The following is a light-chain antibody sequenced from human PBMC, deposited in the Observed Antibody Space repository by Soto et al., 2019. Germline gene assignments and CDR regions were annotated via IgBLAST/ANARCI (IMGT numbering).Light chain of an antibody. CDR1: PSASSSY. CDR2: DAS. V-gene: IGKV3D-20*02. Sequence: EVVLTQSQVTLSLSQGERATLSCRASPSASSSYLAWYQQKPGQAPRLLIYDASTRATGIPARFSGSGSGTDFTLTISSLEPEDFAVYYCQQCSNWPVTFCQGTKVDIK. CDR3: QQCSNWPVT. J-gene: IGKJ1*01.